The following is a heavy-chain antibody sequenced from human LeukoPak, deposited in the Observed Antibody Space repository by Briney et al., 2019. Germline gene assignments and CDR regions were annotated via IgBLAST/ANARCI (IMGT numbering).Heavy chain of an antibody. CDR3: ARWWLQCFDF. D-gene: IGHD5-24*01. CDR1: GFTVSSNY. Sequence: GGSLRLSCTASGFTVSSNYMSWVREAPGKGLERVSVIYSGGSTYYADFEKGRFTISRGNFKNTLYLQMNSLRAEDTAVYYCARWWLQCFDFWGPGTLVTVSS. J-gene: IGHJ4*02. CDR2: IYSGGST. V-gene: IGHV3-53*01.